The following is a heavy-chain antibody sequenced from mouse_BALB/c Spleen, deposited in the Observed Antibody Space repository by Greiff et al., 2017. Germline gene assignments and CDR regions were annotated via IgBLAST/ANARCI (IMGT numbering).Heavy chain of an antibody. CDR2: ISSGGSYT. Sequence: EVQLVESGGDLVKPGGSLKLSCAASGFTFSSYGMSWVRQTPDKRLEWVATISSGGSYTYYPDSVKGRFTISRDNAKNTLYLQMSSLKSEDTAMYYCARGGVSTAPFDYWGQGTTLTVSS. V-gene: IGHV5-6*01. J-gene: IGHJ2*01. CDR3: ARGGVSTAPFDY. D-gene: IGHD1-2*01. CDR1: GFTFSSYG.